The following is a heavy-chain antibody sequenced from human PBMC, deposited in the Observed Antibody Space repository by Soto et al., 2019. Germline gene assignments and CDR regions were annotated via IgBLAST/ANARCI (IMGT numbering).Heavy chain of an antibody. CDR2: IYYSGST. CDR3: AKADRSYFDY. Sequence: SETLSLTCTVSRGSISSGGYYWSWIRQHPGKGLEWIGYIYYSGSTYYNPSLKSRVTISVDTSKNQFSLKLSSVTAADTAVYYCAKADRSYFDYSGQGTLVTVSS. J-gene: IGHJ4*02. CDR1: RGSISSGGYY. V-gene: IGHV4-31*03.